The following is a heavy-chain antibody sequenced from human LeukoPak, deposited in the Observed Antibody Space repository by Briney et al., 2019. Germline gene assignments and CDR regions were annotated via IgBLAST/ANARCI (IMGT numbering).Heavy chain of an antibody. J-gene: IGHJ4*02. CDR2: ISSSSSTI. V-gene: IGHV3-48*01. CDR1: GFTFSSYS. Sequence: GGSLRLSCAASGFTFSSYSMSWVRQAPGKGLEWVSYISSSSSTIYYAAPVNGRFTISRDNAKNSLYLQMNSLRAEDTAVYYCARGQMVRGVRVYYFDYWGQGTLVTVSS. CDR3: ARGQMVRGVRVYYFDY. D-gene: IGHD3-10*01.